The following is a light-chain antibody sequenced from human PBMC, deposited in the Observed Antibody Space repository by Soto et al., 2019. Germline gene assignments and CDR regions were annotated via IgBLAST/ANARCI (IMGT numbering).Light chain of an antibody. Sequence: QSALTQPPSASGSPGQSVTISCTGTSSDGGGYNYVSWYQQHPGKAPKLMIYEVSKRPSGVPDRFSGSKSGNTASLTVSGLQAEDEADYYCSSYAGSTLFGTGTKLTVL. CDR3: SSYAGSTL. J-gene: IGLJ1*01. CDR1: SSDGGGYNY. CDR2: EVS. V-gene: IGLV2-8*01.